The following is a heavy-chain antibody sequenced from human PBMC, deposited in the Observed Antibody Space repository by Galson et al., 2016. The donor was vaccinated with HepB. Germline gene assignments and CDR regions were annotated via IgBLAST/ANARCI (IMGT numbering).Heavy chain of an antibody. J-gene: IGHJ4*02. V-gene: IGHV2-5*02. CDR2: VYWDGEE. CDR3: ARRQVVSHTGFFDS. CDR1: GFGLNTHGVG. Sequence: PALVKPTQTLTLTCTLSGFGLNTHGVGVAWIRQPPGKALEWLALVYWDGEERHNPSLKSRLTISRDTSKNQVVVTMTDMQPVDAGTYFCARRQVVSHTGFFDSWGQGALVTVSS. D-gene: IGHD5-12*01.